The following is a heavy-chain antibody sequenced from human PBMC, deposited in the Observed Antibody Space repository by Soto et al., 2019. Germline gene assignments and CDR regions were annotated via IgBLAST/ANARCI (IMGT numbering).Heavy chain of an antibody. V-gene: IGHV4-59*01. Sequence: SETLSLTCTVSGGSISSNYWTWIRQSPGKGLEWIGYVYNSGSTNYNPSLKSRVTISEDTSKSQFSLKVNSMTAADTAVYYCARYRREAVAGYTLDNWGQGILVTVSS. J-gene: IGHJ4*02. CDR2: VYNSGST. D-gene: IGHD6-13*01. CDR3: ARYRREAVAGYTLDN. CDR1: GGSISSNY.